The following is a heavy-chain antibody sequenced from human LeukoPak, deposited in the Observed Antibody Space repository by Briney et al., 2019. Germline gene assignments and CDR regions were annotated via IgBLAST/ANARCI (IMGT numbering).Heavy chain of an antibody. V-gene: IGHV3-21*04. CDR1: GFTFSSYS. Sequence: GGSLRLSCAASGFTFSSYSMNWVRQAPGKGLEWVSSISSSSSYIYYADSVKGRFTISRDNAKNSLYLQMNSLRAEDTALYYCAKDRGSSWYYFDYWGQGTLVTVSS. J-gene: IGHJ4*02. D-gene: IGHD6-13*01. CDR3: AKDRGSSWYYFDY. CDR2: ISSSSSYI.